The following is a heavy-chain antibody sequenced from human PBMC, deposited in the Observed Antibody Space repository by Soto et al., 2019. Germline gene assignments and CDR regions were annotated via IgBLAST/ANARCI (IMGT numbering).Heavy chain of an antibody. V-gene: IGHV1-69*06. CDR1: GGTFSSYA. CDR3: ARQPAASSYYYYYGLDV. D-gene: IGHD2-2*01. CDR2: IIPIFGTA. Sequence: SVKVSCKASGGTFSSYAISWVRQAPGQGLEWMGGIIPIFGTANYAQKFQGRVTITADKSTSTAYMELSSLRSEDTAVYYCARQPAASSYYYYYGLDVWGQGTTVTVSS. J-gene: IGHJ6*02.